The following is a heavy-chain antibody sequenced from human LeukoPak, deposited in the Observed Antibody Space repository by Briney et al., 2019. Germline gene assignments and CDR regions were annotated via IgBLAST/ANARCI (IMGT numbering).Heavy chain of an antibody. Sequence: SETLSLTCTVSGGSISSSSYYWGWIRQPPGKGLEWIGCIYYSGSTYYNPSLKSRVTISVDTSKNQFSLKLSSVTAADTAVYYCARHPLSGIRFLEWLPPLNWFDPWGQGTLVTVSS. CDR3: ARHPLSGIRFLEWLPPLNWFDP. CDR2: IYYSGST. D-gene: IGHD3-3*01. J-gene: IGHJ5*02. CDR1: GGSISSSSYY. V-gene: IGHV4-39*01.